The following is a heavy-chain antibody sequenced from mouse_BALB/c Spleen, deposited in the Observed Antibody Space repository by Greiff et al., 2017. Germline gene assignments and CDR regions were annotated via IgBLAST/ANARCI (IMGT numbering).Heavy chain of an antibody. Sequence: EVHLVESGPGLVKPSQSLSLTCSVTGYSITSGYYWNWIRQFPGNKLEWMGYISYDGSNNYNPSLKNRISITRDTSKNQFFLKLNSVTTEDTATYYCAREGDSSGYVNYWGQGTTLTVSS. CDR3: AREGDSSGYVNY. J-gene: IGHJ2*01. V-gene: IGHV3-6*02. CDR1: GYSITSGYY. CDR2: ISYDGSN. D-gene: IGHD3-2*01.